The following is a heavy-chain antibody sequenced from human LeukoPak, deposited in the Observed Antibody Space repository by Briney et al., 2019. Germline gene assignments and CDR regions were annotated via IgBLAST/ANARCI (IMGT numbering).Heavy chain of an antibody. D-gene: IGHD1-26*01. J-gene: IGHJ4*02. CDR3: ARDGRPSPL. CDR2: ISSSSGYI. Sequence: GGSLRLSCAASGFTFSSYSMNWVRQAPGKGLEWVSAISSSSGYIYYADSVKGRFTISRDNAQNSLYLQMNSLRAEDTAVYYCARDGRPSPLWGQGTLVTVSS. CDR1: GFTFSSYS. V-gene: IGHV3-21*01.